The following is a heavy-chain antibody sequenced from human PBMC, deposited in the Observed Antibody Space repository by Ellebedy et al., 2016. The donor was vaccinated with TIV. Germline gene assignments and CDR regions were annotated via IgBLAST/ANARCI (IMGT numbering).Heavy chain of an antibody. Sequence: GESLKISCASSGFTFSSYWMHWVRHAPGKGLVWVSRINSDGSSPSYADSVKGRFTISRDNAKTTLYLQMNSLRAEDTAVYYCARGLRFLEWLLRGHGRGRYGMDVWGQGTTVTVSS. CDR3: ARGLRFLEWLLRGHGRGRYGMDV. CDR2: INSDGSSP. CDR1: GFTFSSYW. J-gene: IGHJ6*02. V-gene: IGHV3-74*01. D-gene: IGHD3-3*01.